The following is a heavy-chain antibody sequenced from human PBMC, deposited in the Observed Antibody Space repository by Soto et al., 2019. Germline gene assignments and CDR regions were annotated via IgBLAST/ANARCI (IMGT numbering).Heavy chain of an antibody. Sequence: GSLELSCAASGFTFSYYFMSWIRQAPGKGLEWVSFISGSSDNIKYADSVKGRFTISRDKAKNSLYLQMNSLRAEDTAVYYCVRDSARIVVVPRVDGDNWLDPWGQGTLVTVSS. J-gene: IGHJ5*02. CDR3: VRDSARIVVVPRVDGDNWLDP. CDR2: ISGSSDNI. CDR1: GFTFSYYF. V-gene: IGHV3-11*06. D-gene: IGHD2-2*01.